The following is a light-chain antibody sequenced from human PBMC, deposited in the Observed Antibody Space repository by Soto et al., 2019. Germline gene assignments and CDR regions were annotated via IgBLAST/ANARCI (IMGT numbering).Light chain of an antibody. CDR1: SSNIGSNT. V-gene: IGLV1-44*01. Sequence: QAVVTQPPSASGTPGQRVTISCSGSSSNIGSNTVNWYQQLQGTDATLLIYSNNHRPSGVPDRFSGSKSGTSASLAISGLQYEDEADYYCEAWDDSRNGPVFGGGTKVTVL. CDR2: SNN. J-gene: IGLJ2*01. CDR3: EAWDDSRNGPV.